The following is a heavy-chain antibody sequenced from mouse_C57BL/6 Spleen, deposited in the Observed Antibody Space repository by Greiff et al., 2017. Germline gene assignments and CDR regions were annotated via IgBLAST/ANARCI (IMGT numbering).Heavy chain of an antibody. CDR1: GFTFSNYW. CDR3: TGSYYSNYRGYYAMDY. V-gene: IGHV6-3*01. J-gene: IGHJ4*01. D-gene: IGHD2-5*01. Sequence: EVQLMESGGGLVQPGGSMKLSCVASGFTFSNYWMNWVRQSPEKGLEWVAQIRLKSDNYATHYAEFVKGRLTISREDSKSSVYLQMNNLRTADTGIYYCTGSYYSNYRGYYAMDYWGQGTSVTVSS. CDR2: IRLKSDNYAT.